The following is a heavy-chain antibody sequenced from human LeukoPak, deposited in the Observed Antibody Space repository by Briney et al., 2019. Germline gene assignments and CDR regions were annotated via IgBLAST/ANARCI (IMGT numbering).Heavy chain of an antibody. CDR2: VSASGDST. Sequence: PGGSLRLSCAASGFTFSSYAMSWVRQDPGKGLAWISTVSASGDSTSYADSVKGRFTISRDNSKNALYLQVNSLRADDAALYYCAKSHYYGSGSIDYWGQGTLVTVSS. CDR1: GFTFSSYA. J-gene: IGHJ4*02. V-gene: IGHV3-23*01. D-gene: IGHD3-10*01. CDR3: AKSHYYGSGSIDY.